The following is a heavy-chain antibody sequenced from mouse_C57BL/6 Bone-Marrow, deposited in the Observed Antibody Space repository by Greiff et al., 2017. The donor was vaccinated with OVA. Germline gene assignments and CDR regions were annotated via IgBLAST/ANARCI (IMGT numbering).Heavy chain of an antibody. V-gene: IGHV1-82*01. CDR2: IYPGDGDT. D-gene: IGHD2-2*01. CDR3: ASAHGYRFAY. CDR1: GYAFSSSW. J-gene: IGHJ3*01. Sequence: QVQLKQSGPELVKPGASVKISCKASGYAFSSSWMNWVKQRPGKGLEWIGRIYPGDGDTNYNGKFKGKATLTADKSSSTAYMQLSSLTSEDSAVYFCASAHGYRFAYWGQGTLVTVSA.